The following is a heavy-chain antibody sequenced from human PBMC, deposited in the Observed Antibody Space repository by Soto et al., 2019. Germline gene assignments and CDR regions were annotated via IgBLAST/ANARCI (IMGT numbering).Heavy chain of an antibody. CDR1: GLSFIGYY. CDR3: AREINGFWSGYYMVNWFDP. V-gene: IGHV4-34*01. J-gene: IGHJ5*02. CDR2: VNNSGST. D-gene: IGHD3-3*01. Sequence: SETLSLTCSVYGLSFIGYYSSWIRQPPGKGLEWIGEVNNSGSTNYNPSLKSRVTISVDTSKNQFSLKLSSVTAADTAVYYCAREINGFWSGYYMVNWFDPWGQGTLVPVYS.